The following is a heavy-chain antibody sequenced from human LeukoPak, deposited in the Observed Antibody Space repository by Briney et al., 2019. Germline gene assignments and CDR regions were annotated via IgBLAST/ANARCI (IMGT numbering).Heavy chain of an antibody. CDR2: IKEDGSEK. D-gene: IGHD3-10*01. CDR3: ARGGFTRFDY. V-gene: IGHV3-7*04. J-gene: IGHJ4*02. Sequence: GGSLRLSCAASGFTFSSYGMHWIRQAPGKGLEWVASIKEDGSEKYYADSVKGRFTISRDNAKNSLYLQMNSLRVEDTAVYYCARGGFTRFDYWGQGTLVTVSS. CDR1: GFTFSSYG.